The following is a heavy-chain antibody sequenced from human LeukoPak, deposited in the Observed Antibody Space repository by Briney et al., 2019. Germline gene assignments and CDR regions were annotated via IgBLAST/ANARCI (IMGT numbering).Heavy chain of an antibody. CDR3: ARDDRPSANSRDWLNP. CDR1: GFTFSSYW. CDR2: IKQDESEK. J-gene: IGHJ5*02. Sequence: PGRSLRLSCATSGFTFSSYWMSWVRQAPGKGLEWVANIKQDESEKYYVDSVKGRFTISRDNAKSSLYLQMNSLRAEDTAVYYCARDDRPSANSRDWLNPWGQGTLVTVS. V-gene: IGHV3-7*01. D-gene: IGHD4/OR15-4a*01.